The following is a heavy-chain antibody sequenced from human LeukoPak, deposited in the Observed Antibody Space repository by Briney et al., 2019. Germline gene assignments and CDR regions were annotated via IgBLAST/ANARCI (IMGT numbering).Heavy chain of an antibody. CDR3: ARDRGNDYNSYFFDY. Sequence: GGSLRLSCVASGFSFDDYGMSWVRQAPGKGLEWVANIKQDGREKYYVDSVKGRFTISRGNAKNSLYLQMNSLRAEDTAVYYCARDRGNDYNSYFFDYWGQGILVTVSS. CDR1: GFSFDDYG. V-gene: IGHV3-7*01. D-gene: IGHD5-24*01. J-gene: IGHJ4*02. CDR2: IKQDGREK.